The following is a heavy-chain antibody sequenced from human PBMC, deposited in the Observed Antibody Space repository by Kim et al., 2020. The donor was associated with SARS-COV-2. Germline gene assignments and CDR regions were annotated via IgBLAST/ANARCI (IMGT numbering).Heavy chain of an antibody. D-gene: IGHD6-19*01. CDR3: ARPVAGYYYYYGMDV. V-gene: IGHV3-48*02. J-gene: IGHJ6*02. Sequence: SVKGRFTISRDNAKNSLYLQMNSLRDEDTAVYYCARPVAGYYYYYGMDVWGQGTTVTVSS.